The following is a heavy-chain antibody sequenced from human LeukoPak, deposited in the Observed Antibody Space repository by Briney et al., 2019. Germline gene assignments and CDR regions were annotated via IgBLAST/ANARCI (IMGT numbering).Heavy chain of an antibody. J-gene: IGHJ4*02. V-gene: IGHV3-30*04. CDR1: GFTFSTYA. Sequence: GGSLRLSCAASGFTFSTYAMHWVRQAPGKRLEWVAVISYDGSNKYYADSVKGRFTISRDNSKNALYLQMNSLRAEDTAVYYCAKGFYYGSGSCDYWGQGTLVTVSS. CDR3: AKGFYYGSGSCDY. CDR2: ISYDGSNK. D-gene: IGHD3-10*01.